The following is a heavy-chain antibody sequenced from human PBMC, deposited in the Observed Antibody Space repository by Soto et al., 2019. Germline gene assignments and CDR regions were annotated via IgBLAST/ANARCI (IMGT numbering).Heavy chain of an antibody. J-gene: IGHJ4*02. Sequence: SVKVSCKASGGTFSSYAISWVRQAPGQGLEWMGGIIPIFGAANYAQKFQGRVTITADESTSTAYMELSSLRSEDTAVYYCARDSSGLWSGKLQNDYWGQGTLVTVSS. CDR3: ARDSSGLWSGKLQNDY. D-gene: IGHD3-3*01. V-gene: IGHV1-69*13. CDR2: IIPIFGAA. CDR1: GGTFSSYA.